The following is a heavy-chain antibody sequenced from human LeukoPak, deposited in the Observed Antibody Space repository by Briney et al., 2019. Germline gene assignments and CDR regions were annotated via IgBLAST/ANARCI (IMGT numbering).Heavy chain of an antibody. Sequence: GGSLRLSCAASGFTFSSYGMSWVRQAPGKGLEWVSAISGSGGSTYYADSVKGRFTISRDNSKNTLYLQMNSLRAEDTAVYYCARDSGDYVWGSYRHDAFDIWGQGTMVTVSS. CDR3: ARDSGDYVWGSYRHDAFDI. CDR1: GFTFSSYG. V-gene: IGHV3-23*01. D-gene: IGHD3-16*02. J-gene: IGHJ3*02. CDR2: ISGSGGST.